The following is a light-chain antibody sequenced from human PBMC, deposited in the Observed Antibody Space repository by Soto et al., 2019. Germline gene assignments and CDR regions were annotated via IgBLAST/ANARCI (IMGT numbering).Light chain of an antibody. CDR2: DAS. V-gene: IGKV3-11*01. J-gene: IGKJ3*01. Sequence: ELLLTPSPATLSLSPGERATISCRASQSVSSYLAWYQQTPGQAPRLLIYDASNRATGIPARFSGSGSGTDFTLTISSLEPEDFAVYCCQQRSNWPRTFGQGTNVDNK. CDR1: QSVSSY. CDR3: QQRSNWPRT.